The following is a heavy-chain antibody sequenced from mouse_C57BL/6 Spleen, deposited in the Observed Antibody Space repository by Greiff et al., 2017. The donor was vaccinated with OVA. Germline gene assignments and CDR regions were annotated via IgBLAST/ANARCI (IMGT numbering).Heavy chain of an antibody. CDR2: IDPSDSYT. CDR3: ALDSSGYWFAY. CDR1: GYTFTSYW. J-gene: IGHJ3*01. D-gene: IGHD3-2*02. Sequence: QVQLQQPGAELVMPGASVKLSCKASGYTFTSYWMHWVKQRPGQGLEWIGEIDPSDSYTNYNQKFKGKATITADTSSNTAYLQLSSLTSEDTAIYYCALDSSGYWFAYWGQGTLVTVSA. V-gene: IGHV1-69*01.